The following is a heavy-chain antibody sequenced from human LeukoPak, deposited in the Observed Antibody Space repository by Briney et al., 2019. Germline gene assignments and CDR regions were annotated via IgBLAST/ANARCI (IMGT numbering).Heavy chain of an antibody. V-gene: IGHV4-59*12. Sequence: SETLSLTCTVSGGSISSYYWSWIRQPPGKGLEWIGYIYYSGSTNYNPSLKSRVTISVDTSKNQFSLKLSSVTAADTAVYYCATRIRYFDWLLKGALDYWGQGTLVTVSS. D-gene: IGHD3-9*01. CDR1: GGSISSYY. CDR3: ATRIRYFDWLLKGALDY. CDR2: IYYSGST. J-gene: IGHJ4*02.